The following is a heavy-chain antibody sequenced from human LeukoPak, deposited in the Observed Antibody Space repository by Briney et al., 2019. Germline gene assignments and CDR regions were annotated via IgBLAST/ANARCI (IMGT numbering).Heavy chain of an antibody. J-gene: IGHJ4*02. CDR1: GDIFSSNSAA. V-gene: IGHV6-1*01. CDR3: ARDPKNGYIYGFDY. CDR2: TYYRSSLYN. D-gene: IGHD5-18*01. Sequence: SQTLSLTCALSGDIFSSNSAAWHWSRQSRSRGLEWLERTYYRSSLYNDYAVAVKNRITINPDTSKNQFSLQLNSVTPEDTAVYYCARDPKNGYIYGFDYWGQGTLVTVSS.